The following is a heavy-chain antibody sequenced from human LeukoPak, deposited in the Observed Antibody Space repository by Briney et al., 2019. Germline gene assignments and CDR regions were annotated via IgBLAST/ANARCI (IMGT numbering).Heavy chain of an antibody. D-gene: IGHD3-10*01. J-gene: IGHJ6*02. CDR2: IIPIFGTA. Sequence: SVKVSCKASGGTFSSYAISWVRQAPGQGLEWMGGIIPIFGTANYAQKFQGRVTITADESTSTAYMELSSLRSEDTAVYYCARPNRQLWFGESLYYYYYYGMDVWGQGTTVTVSS. CDR3: ARPNRQLWFGESLYYYYYYGMDV. CDR1: GGTFSSYA. V-gene: IGHV1-69*13.